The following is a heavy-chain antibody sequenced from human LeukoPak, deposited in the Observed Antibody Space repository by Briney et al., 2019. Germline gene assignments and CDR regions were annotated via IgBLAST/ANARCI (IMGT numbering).Heavy chain of an antibody. D-gene: IGHD3-3*01. Sequence: PGGSLRLSCAASGFTVSSNYMSWVRQAPGKGLEWVSVIYSGGSTYYADSVKGRFTISRDNSKNTLYLQMNGLRAEDTAVYYCARPQDDFWSGYLYPFDYWGQGTLVTVSS. J-gene: IGHJ4*02. CDR3: ARPQDDFWSGYLYPFDY. CDR2: IYSGGST. V-gene: IGHV3-53*01. CDR1: GFTVSSNY.